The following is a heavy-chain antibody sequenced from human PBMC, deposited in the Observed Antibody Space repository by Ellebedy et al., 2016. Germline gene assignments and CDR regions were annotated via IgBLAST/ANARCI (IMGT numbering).Heavy chain of an antibody. V-gene: IGHV3-48*04. J-gene: IGHJ4*02. Sequence: GGSLRLSXAASGFTFSSYTLNWVRQAPGKGLEWVSYISGSGSTIYYADSVKGRFTISRDNAKNSLYLQMDSLRAEDTAVYYCTRDGSEWSRDVWGQGTLVTVSS. CDR3: TRDGSEWSRDV. D-gene: IGHD3-3*01. CDR1: GFTFSSYT. CDR2: ISGSGSTI.